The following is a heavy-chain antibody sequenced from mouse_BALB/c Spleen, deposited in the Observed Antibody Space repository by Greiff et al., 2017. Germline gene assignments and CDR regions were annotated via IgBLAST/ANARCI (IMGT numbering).Heavy chain of an antibody. CDR2: INPYNGAT. V-gene: IGHV1-31*01. J-gene: IGHJ4*01. CDR3: ARDYYGYYAMDY. Sequence: VQLKQSGPELVKPGASVKISCKASGYSFTGYYMHWVKQSHVKSLEWIGRINPYNGATSYNQNFKDKASLTVDKSSSTAYMELHSLTSEDSAVYYCARDYYGYYAMDYWGQGTSVTVSS. CDR1: GYSFTGYY. D-gene: IGHD1-2*01.